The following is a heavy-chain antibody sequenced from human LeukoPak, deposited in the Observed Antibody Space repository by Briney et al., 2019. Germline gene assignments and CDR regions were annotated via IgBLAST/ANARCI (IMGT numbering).Heavy chain of an antibody. D-gene: IGHD3-10*01. Sequence: LRASVKVSCKASGYTFTGYYIHWVRQAPGQGLEWLGWINPNSGGTNYAQKFQGRVTMTRDTSINTVYMELRSLRSDDTAVYYCARDDYYGSGSYGHWGQGTLVTVSS. CDR1: GYTFTGYY. CDR2: INPNSGGT. V-gene: IGHV1-2*02. J-gene: IGHJ4*02. CDR3: ARDDYYGSGSYGH.